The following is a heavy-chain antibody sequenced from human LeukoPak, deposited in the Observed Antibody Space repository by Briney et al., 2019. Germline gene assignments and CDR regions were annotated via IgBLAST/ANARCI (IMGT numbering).Heavy chain of an antibody. CDR3: ARIRCGHSGSVCYNH. CDR1: GVSINDYY. J-gene: IGHJ4*02. D-gene: IGHD3-9*01. CDR2: ISHTEGT. V-gene: IGHV4-34*01. Sequence: PSETLSLTCGVFGVSINDYYWSGIRQYPGKGVEWIGEISHTEGTRYNPSLESRVTMSVGTSENQLSLKLIFVTAADTAVYYCARIRCGHSGSVCYNHWGLGTLVTVSS.